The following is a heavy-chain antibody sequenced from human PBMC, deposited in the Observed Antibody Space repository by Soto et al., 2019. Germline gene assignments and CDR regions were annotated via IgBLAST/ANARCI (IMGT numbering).Heavy chain of an antibody. Sequence: SVKVSCKASGGTFSSYAISWVRQAPGQGLEWMGGIIPIFGTANYAQKFQGRVTITADESTSTAYMELSSLRSEDTAVYYCARWGGYDYKYRNYYYYGMDVWGQGTTVTVSS. CDR1: GGTFSSYA. CDR3: ARWGGYDYKYRNYYYYGMDV. D-gene: IGHD5-12*01. CDR2: IIPIFGTA. V-gene: IGHV1-69*13. J-gene: IGHJ6*02.